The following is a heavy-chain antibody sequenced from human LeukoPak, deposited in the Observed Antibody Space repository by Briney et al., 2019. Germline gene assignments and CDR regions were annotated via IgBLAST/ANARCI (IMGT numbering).Heavy chain of an antibody. CDR3: AREDGDAFDI. CDR1: GFTFSSYE. CDR2: IGSSGGSR. V-gene: IGHV3-48*03. D-gene: IGHD5-24*01. J-gene: IGHJ3*02. Sequence: GGSLRLSCIASGFTFSSYEMDWVRRAPGKGLEWVSYIGSSGGSRYYADSVKGRFTTSRDNAKNSLYLQMNSLRAEDSAVYYCAREDGDAFDIWGQGTMVTVSS.